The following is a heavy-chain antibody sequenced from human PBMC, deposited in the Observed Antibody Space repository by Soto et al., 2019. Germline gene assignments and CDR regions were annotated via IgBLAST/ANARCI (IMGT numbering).Heavy chain of an antibody. Sequence: GGSLRLSCAASGFTFSSYGMHWVRQAPGKGLEWVAVIWYEGSNKYYADSVKGRFTISRDNSKNTLYLQMNSLRAEDTAVYYCARGIAVAGTGPAYLDYWGQGTLVTVSS. V-gene: IGHV3-33*01. CDR2: IWYEGSNK. D-gene: IGHD6-19*01. J-gene: IGHJ4*02. CDR1: GFTFSSYG. CDR3: ARGIAVAGTGPAYLDY.